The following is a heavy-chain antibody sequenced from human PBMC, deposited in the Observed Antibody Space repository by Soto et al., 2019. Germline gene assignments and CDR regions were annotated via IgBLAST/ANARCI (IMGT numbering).Heavy chain of an antibody. V-gene: IGHV3-7*01. CDR3: ARGDDFWSGYREDAFDI. CDR1: GFTFSSYW. J-gene: IGHJ3*02. CDR2: IKQDGSEK. D-gene: IGHD3-3*01. Sequence: EVQLVESGGGLVQPGGSLRLSCAASGFTFSSYWMSWVRQAPGKGLEWVANIKQDGSEKYYVDSVKGRFTISRDNAKNSLDLQMNSLSAEDTAVYYCARGDDFWSGYREDAFDIWGQGTMVTVSS.